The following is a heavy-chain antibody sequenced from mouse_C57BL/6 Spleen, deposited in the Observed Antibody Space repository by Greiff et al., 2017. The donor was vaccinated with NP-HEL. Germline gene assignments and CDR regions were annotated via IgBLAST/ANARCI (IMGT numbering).Heavy chain of an antibody. Sequence: EVMLVESGGGLVKPGGSLKLSCAASGFTFSSYTMSWVRQTPEKRLEWVATISGGGGNTYYPDSVKGRFTISRDNAKNTLYLQMSSLRSEDTALYYCARPYGNYDYFDVWGTGTTVTVSS. V-gene: IGHV5-9*01. CDR3: ARPYGNYDYFDV. CDR1: GFTFSSYT. J-gene: IGHJ1*03. D-gene: IGHD2-10*02. CDR2: ISGGGGNT.